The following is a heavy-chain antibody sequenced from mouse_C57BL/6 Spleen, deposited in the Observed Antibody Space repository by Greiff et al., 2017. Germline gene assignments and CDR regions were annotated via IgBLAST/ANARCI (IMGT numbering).Heavy chain of an antibody. Sequence: EVKLVESGPGLVKPSQSLSLTCSVTGYSITSGYYWNWIRQFPGNKLEWMGYISYDGSNNYNPSLKNRISITRDTSKNQFFLKLNSVTTEDTATYYCAREGYRDYYAMDYWGQGTSVTVSS. CDR1: GYSITSGYY. J-gene: IGHJ4*01. V-gene: IGHV3-6*01. CDR3: AREGYRDYYAMDY. CDR2: ISYDGSN. D-gene: IGHD3-1*01.